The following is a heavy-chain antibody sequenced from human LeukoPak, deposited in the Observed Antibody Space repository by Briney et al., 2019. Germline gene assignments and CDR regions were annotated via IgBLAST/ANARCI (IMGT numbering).Heavy chain of an antibody. J-gene: IGHJ4*02. CDR2: INHSGST. D-gene: IGHD3-10*01. CDR1: GFTFSSYA. CDR3: ARGRNYYYGSGSYYTVFDY. Sequence: GSLRLSCEASGFTFSSYAMGWIRQPPGKGLEWIGEINHSGSTNYNPSLKSRVTISVDTSKNQFSLKLSSVTAADTAVYYCARGRNYYYGSGSYYTVFDYWGQGTLVTVSS. V-gene: IGHV4-34*01.